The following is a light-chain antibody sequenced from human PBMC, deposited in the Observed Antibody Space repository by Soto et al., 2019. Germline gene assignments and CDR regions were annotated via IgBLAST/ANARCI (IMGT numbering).Light chain of an antibody. CDR2: GAS. CDR1: QSVSSNY. CDR3: QQYGNAQWT. V-gene: IGKV3-20*01. Sequence: EIVLTQSPGTLSLSPGERATLSCRASQSVSSNYLAWYQQKPGQAPRLLIYGASSRATGIPDRFSGSGSATDFPLTISRLEPEDFAVYYCQQYGNAQWTFGQGTKVEIK. J-gene: IGKJ1*01.